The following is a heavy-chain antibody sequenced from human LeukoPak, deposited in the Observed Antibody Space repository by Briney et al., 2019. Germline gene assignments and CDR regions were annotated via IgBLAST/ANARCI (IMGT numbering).Heavy chain of an antibody. D-gene: IGHD6-19*01. J-gene: IGHJ4*02. CDR1: GGSISSASYY. CDR3: ARDLGLAEAGSLDY. CDR2: IYTTGST. Sequence: SQTLSLTCTVSGGSISSASYYWSWIRQPAGKGLEWIGRIYTTGSTNYNPSLKSRVTISLDTSKSQFSLKLSSVTAADTAVYYCARDLGLAEAGSLDYWGQGTLVTASS. V-gene: IGHV4-61*02.